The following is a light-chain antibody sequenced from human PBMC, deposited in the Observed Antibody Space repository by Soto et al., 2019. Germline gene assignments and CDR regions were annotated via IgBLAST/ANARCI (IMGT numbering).Light chain of an antibody. CDR2: DVS. CDR3: SSYTSSSTYNYA. J-gene: IGLJ1*01. Sequence: QSALTQPASVSGSPGQSITISCTGTSSDVGGYNYVSWYQQHPGKAPKLMIYDVSNRPSGVSNRFSGSKSGNTASLTISGLQAEDEADYYCSSYTSSSTYNYAFGTGTKVTVL. V-gene: IGLV2-14*01. CDR1: SSDVGGYNY.